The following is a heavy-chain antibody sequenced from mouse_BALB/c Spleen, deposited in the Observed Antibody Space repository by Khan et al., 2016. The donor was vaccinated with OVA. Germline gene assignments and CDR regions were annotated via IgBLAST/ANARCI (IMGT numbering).Heavy chain of an antibody. J-gene: IGHJ4*01. V-gene: IGHV2-6-5*01. CDR3: AKGVWSYYYTLDY. CDR2: IWGGGST. CDR1: GFSLSDYG. Sequence: QVQLKQSGPGLVAPSQNLSITCTVSGFSLSDYGVSWIRQPPGKGLEWLGVIWGGGSTYYNSALKSRLSISKDNSKSQVFLKMSSLQIDDTAMFYCAKGVWSYYYTLDYWGQGTSVTVSS.